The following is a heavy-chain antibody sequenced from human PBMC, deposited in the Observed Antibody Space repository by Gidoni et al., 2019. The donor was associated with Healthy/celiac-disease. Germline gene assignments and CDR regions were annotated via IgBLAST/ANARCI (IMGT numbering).Heavy chain of an antibody. V-gene: IGHV3-21*01. Sequence: EVQLVESGGGLVKPGGSLRLSCAASGFTFSSYSMNWVRQAPGKGLEWVSSISSSSSYIYYADSVKGRFTISRDNAKNSLYLQMNSLRAEDTAVYYCARDYQPWELLGYYFDYWGQGTLVTVSS. CDR3: ARDYQPWELLGYYFDY. J-gene: IGHJ4*02. CDR1: GFTFSSYS. D-gene: IGHD1-26*01. CDR2: ISSSSSYI.